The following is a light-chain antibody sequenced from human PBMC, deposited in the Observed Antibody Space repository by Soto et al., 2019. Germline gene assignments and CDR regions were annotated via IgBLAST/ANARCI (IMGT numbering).Light chain of an antibody. CDR3: QPWYTDIQVI. Sequence: QAVVTQSPSASASLGASVKLTCTLSSGHSTYAIAWHQQQPEKGPRYLMKLNSDGSHSNGDGIPDRFSGSSSGAERYLTISSLQSEDEADYYCQPWYTDIQVIFGGGTKVTVL. CDR1: SGHSTYA. J-gene: IGLJ2*01. CDR2: LNSDGSH. V-gene: IGLV4-69*01.